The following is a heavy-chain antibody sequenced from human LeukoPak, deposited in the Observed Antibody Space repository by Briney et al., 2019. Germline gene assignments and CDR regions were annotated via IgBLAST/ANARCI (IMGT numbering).Heavy chain of an antibody. CDR1: GYTFTGYY. CDR3: ARDPLRVYSSSYYFDY. J-gene: IGHJ4*02. Sequence: ASVKVSCKASGYTFTGYYMHWVRQAPGQGLEWMGWINPNSGGTNYAQKFQGRVTMTRDTSISTAYMELSRLRSDDTAVYYCARDPLRVYSSSYYFDYWGQGTLVTVSS. CDR2: INPNSGGT. D-gene: IGHD6-6*01. V-gene: IGHV1-2*02.